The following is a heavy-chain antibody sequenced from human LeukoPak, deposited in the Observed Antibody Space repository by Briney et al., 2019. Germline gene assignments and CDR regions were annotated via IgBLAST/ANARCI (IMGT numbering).Heavy chain of an antibody. CDR1: GFTFSSYA. D-gene: IGHD6-19*01. V-gene: IGHV3-33*08. CDR3: ARAAYKKYSSGWYFLDY. Sequence: PGRSLRLSCAASGFTFSSYAMHWVRQAPGKGLEWVAVIWYDGSNKYYADSVKGRFTISRDNSKNTLYLQMNSLRAEDTAVYYCARAAYKKYSSGWYFLDYWGQGTLVTVSS. CDR2: IWYDGSNK. J-gene: IGHJ4*02.